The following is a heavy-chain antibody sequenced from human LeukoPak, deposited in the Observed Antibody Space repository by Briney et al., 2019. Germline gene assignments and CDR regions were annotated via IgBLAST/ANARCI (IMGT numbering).Heavy chain of an antibody. CDR2: ISGSGGST. CDR3: AKRGVVIRVILVGFHKEAYYFDS. Sequence: GGTLRLSCAVSGITVSNYGMSWVRQAPGKGLEWVAGISGSGGSTHYADSVKGRFTISRDNPRNTLYLQMNSLRPEDTAVYFCAKRGVVIRVILVGFHKEAYYFDSWGQGALVTVSS. CDR1: GITVSNYG. D-gene: IGHD3-22*01. V-gene: IGHV3-23*01. J-gene: IGHJ4*02.